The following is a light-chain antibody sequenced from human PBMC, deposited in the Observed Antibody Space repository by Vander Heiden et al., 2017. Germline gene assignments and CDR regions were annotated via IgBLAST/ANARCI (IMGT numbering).Light chain of an antibody. CDR1: QSISSW. J-gene: IGKJ1*01. Sequence: DIQMTQSPSTLSASVGDRVTITCRASQSISSWLAWYQRKPGKAPKLLIYKASSLESGVPSRFSGSGSGTEFTLTLSSLQPDDFATYYCQQYNSYPWTFGQGTKVEIK. CDR2: KAS. CDR3: QQYNSYPWT. V-gene: IGKV1-5*03.